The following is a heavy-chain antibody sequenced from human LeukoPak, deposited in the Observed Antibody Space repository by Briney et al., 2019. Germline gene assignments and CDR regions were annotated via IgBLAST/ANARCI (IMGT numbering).Heavy chain of an antibody. CDR2: IGSSVSTR. J-gene: IGHJ4*02. Sequence: GGSLRLSCAVSRFTFSSYSMNWVRRAPGKGLEWVSYIGSSVSTRYYADSVKGRFTISRDNGKHSLYLQMNSLRAEDTAVYYCAREGGDFWSGYSNGYFDYWGQGTLVTVSS. D-gene: IGHD3-3*01. CDR3: AREGGDFWSGYSNGYFDY. V-gene: IGHV3-48*01. CDR1: RFTFSSYS.